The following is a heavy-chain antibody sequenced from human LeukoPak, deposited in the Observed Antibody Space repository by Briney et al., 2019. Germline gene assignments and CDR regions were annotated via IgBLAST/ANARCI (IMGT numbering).Heavy chain of an antibody. Sequence: GGSLRLSCAASGFTFSSYAMHWVRQAPGKGLEWVAVISYDGSNKYYADSVKGRFTISRDNSKNTLYLQMNSLRAEDTAVYYCARGWELNDAFDIWGQGTMVNVSS. J-gene: IGHJ3*02. V-gene: IGHV3-30-3*01. CDR2: ISYDGSNK. CDR1: GFTFSSYA. D-gene: IGHD1-26*01. CDR3: ARGWELNDAFDI.